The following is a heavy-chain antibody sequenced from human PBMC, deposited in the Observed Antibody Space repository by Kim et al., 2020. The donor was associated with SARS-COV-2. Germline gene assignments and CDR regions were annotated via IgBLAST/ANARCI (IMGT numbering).Heavy chain of an antibody. J-gene: IGHJ3*02. D-gene: IGHD3-3*01. Sequence: YHPALKSRFNISVDTSKSQFSLKLSSVTAADTAVYYCARVIDLWSNAFDIWGQGTMVTVSS. V-gene: IGHV4-59*01. CDR3: ARVIDLWSNAFDI.